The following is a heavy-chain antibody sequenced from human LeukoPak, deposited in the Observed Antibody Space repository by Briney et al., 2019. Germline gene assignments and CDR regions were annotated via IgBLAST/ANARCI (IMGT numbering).Heavy chain of an antibody. V-gene: IGHV3-7*01. CDR2: IKQDGSEK. D-gene: IGHD5-18*01. CDR1: GFTFSSYW. Sequence: GGSLRLSCAASGFTFSSYWMSWVRQAPGKGLEWVANIKQDGSEKYYVDSVKGRFTISRDNSKNTLYLQMNSLRAEDTAVYYCAGRRGYSYGLHFDYWGQGTLVTVSS. CDR3: AGRRGYSYGLHFDY. J-gene: IGHJ4*02.